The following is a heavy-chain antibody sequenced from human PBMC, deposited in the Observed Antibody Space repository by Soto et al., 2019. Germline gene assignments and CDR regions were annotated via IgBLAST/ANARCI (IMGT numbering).Heavy chain of an antibody. D-gene: IGHD3-22*01. CDR1: GFTFSSYA. Sequence: GGSLRLSCAASGFTFSSYAMHWVRQAPGKGLEWVAVISYDGSNKYYADSVKGRFTISRDNSKNTLYLQMNSLRAEDTAVYYCARDHPEIVVVIQGLGGAFDIWGQGTMVTVSS. J-gene: IGHJ3*02. V-gene: IGHV3-30*04. CDR2: ISYDGSNK. CDR3: ARDHPEIVVVIQGLGGAFDI.